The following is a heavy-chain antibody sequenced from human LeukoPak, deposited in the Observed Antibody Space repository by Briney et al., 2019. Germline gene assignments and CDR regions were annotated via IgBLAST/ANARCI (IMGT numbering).Heavy chain of an antibody. D-gene: IGHD2-2*01. V-gene: IGHV4-39*07. CDR1: GGSISSNSYY. Sequence: SETLSLTCTVSGGSISSNSYYWRWVRQTPGKGLEWIVNIYYGGSTYYNPSLKSRVTISLDTSKNQFSLKLSSVTAADTAVYYCAREEVPHATFDPWGQGTLVTVSS. J-gene: IGHJ5*02. CDR3: AREEVPHATFDP. CDR2: IYYGGST.